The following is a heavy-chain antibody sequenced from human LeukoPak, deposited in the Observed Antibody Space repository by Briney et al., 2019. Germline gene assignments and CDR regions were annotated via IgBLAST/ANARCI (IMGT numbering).Heavy chain of an antibody. CDR2: IKQDGSEK. CDR1: GFTFSSYA. J-gene: IGHJ4*02. V-gene: IGHV3-7*01. Sequence: RPGGSLRLSCAASGFTFSSYAMSWVRQAPGKGLEWVANIKQDGSEKYYVDSVKGRFTISRDNAKNSLYLQMNSLRAEDTAVYYCARESSGSYSAYWGQGTLVTVSS. D-gene: IGHD1-26*01. CDR3: ARESSGSYSAY.